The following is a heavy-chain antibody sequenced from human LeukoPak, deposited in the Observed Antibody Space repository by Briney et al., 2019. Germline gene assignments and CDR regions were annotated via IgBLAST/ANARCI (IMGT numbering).Heavy chain of an antibody. V-gene: IGHV3-66*01. CDR2: LYSGGTT. CDR3: ARKDDGRGPFDY. Sequence: PGGSLRLSCAVSGFTVSNNYMNWVRQAPGKGLEWVSVLYSGGTTYYADSVKGRFTISRDNSKNTLYFQMKSLRAEDTAVYYCARKDDGRGPFDYWGQGTLVTVSS. CDR1: GFTVSNNY. J-gene: IGHJ4*02. D-gene: IGHD3-22*01.